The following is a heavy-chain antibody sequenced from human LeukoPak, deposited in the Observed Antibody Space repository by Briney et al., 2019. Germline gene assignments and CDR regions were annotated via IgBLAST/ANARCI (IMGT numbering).Heavy chain of an antibody. D-gene: IGHD6-19*01. J-gene: IGHJ1*01. V-gene: IGHV1-69*01. CDR2: IIPIFGTA. CDR1: GGTFSNYA. CDR3: ARILSSSWFEYFHH. Sequence: SVKVSCKASGGTFSNYAISWVRQAPGQGLEWMGAIIPIFGTANYAQKFQGRVTITADESTSTAYMELSSLRSEDTAVYYCARILSSSWFEYFHHWGQGTLVTVS.